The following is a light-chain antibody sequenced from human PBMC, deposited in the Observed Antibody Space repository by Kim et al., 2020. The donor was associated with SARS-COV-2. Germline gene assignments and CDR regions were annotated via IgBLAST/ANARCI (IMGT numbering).Light chain of an antibody. CDR1: QSVSRN. CDR3: QQYNYWPGT. J-gene: IGKJ1*01. CDR2: GAS. V-gene: IGKV3-15*01. Sequence: ETLMTQSPATLSVSPVERATLSCRASQSVSRNLAWYQQMPGQAPRLLIFGASTRATGFPARFTGSGSGTEFTLTISSLQSEDFAIYYCQQYNYWPGTFGQGTKVDIK.